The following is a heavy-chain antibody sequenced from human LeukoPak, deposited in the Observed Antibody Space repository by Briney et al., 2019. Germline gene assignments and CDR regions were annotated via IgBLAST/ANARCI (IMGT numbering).Heavy chain of an antibody. Sequence: GASVKVSCKTSGYSFSSYAITWVRQAPGQGLEWMGWVNPNSGGTNYAQKFQGRVTMTRDTSISTAYMELSRLRSDDTAVYYCASGWELLRYFDYWGQGTLVTVSS. J-gene: IGHJ4*02. CDR1: GYSFSSYA. CDR3: ASGWELLRYFDY. D-gene: IGHD1-26*01. V-gene: IGHV1-2*02. CDR2: VNPNSGGT.